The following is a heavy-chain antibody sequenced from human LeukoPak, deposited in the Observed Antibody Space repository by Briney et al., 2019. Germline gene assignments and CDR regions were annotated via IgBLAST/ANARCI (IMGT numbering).Heavy chain of an antibody. Sequence: GGSLRLSCAASGFTFSDYYVSWIRQAPGKGLEWVSYISSSGSTIYYADSVKGRFTISRDNAKNSLYLQMNSLRAEDTAVYYCARSIESSKYYDILTGYYSGYWGQGTLVTVSS. CDR1: GFTFSDYY. CDR2: ISSSGSTI. CDR3: ARSIESSKYYDILTGYYSGY. J-gene: IGHJ4*02. V-gene: IGHV3-11*01. D-gene: IGHD3-9*01.